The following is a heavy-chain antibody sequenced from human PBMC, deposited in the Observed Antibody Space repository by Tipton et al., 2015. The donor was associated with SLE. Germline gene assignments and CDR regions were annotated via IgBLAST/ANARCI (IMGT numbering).Heavy chain of an antibody. Sequence: SLRLSCAASGFTFSNYAMHWVRQAPGKGLEWVALISYDGSNKYYADSVKGRFTISRDNSKNTLYLQMNSLRAEDTSVYYCARDLVGALNYFDYWGQGTLVTVFS. CDR3: ARDLVGALNYFDY. CDR1: GFTFSNYA. CDR2: ISYDGSNK. V-gene: IGHV3-30*04. J-gene: IGHJ4*02. D-gene: IGHD1-26*01.